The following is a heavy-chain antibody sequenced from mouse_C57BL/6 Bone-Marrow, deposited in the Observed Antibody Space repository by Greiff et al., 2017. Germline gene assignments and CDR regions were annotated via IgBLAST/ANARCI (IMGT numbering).Heavy chain of an antibody. V-gene: IGHV2-6*01. CDR1: GFSLTSYG. Sequence: VKLMESGPGLVAPSQSLSITCTVSGFSLTSYGVDWVRQSPGKGLEWLGVIWGVGSTNYNSALKSRLSISKDNSKSQVFLKMNSLQTDDTAMYYCASYYGYDGAWFAYWGQGTLVTVSA. CDR2: IWGVGST. D-gene: IGHD2-2*01. CDR3: ASYYGYDGAWFAY. J-gene: IGHJ3*01.